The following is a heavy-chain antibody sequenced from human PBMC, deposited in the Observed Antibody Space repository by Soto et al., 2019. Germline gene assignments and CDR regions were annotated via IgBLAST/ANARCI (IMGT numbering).Heavy chain of an antibody. D-gene: IGHD3-22*01. Sequence: SETLSLTCAVYGGSFSGYYWSWIRQPPGKGLEWIGEINHSGSTNYNPSLKSRVTISVDTSKNQFSLKLSSVTAADTAVYYCARTNYYDSSSYSNDAFDIWGQGTMVT. CDR3: ARTNYYDSSSYSNDAFDI. V-gene: IGHV4-34*01. CDR2: INHSGST. J-gene: IGHJ3*02. CDR1: GGSFSGYY.